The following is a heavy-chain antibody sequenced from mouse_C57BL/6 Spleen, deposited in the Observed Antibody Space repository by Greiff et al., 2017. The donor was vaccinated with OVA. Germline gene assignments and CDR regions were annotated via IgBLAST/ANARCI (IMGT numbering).Heavy chain of an antibody. J-gene: IGHJ3*01. CDR2: IYPRSGNT. CDR3: ATSFETY. CDR1: GYTFTSYG. Sequence: ESGAELARPGASVKLSCKASGYTFTSYGISWVKQRTGQGLEWIGEIYPRSGNTYYNEKFKGKATLTADKSSSPAYLELRSLTSEDSAVYFCATSFETYWGQGTLVTVSA. V-gene: IGHV1-81*01.